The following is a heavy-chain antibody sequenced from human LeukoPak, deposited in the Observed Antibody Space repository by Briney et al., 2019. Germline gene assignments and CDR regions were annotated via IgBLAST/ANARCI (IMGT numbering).Heavy chain of an antibody. V-gene: IGHV3-20*04. CDR2: LNWNGAGT. D-gene: IGHD2-21*02. J-gene: IGHJ4*02. CDR3: AREETCGGDCYYFDC. CDR1: GFTFDAYG. Sequence: GGSLRLSCAASGFTFDAYGMSWVRQAPGKGLEWVSSLNWNGAGTSYVDSVKDRFTISRDNAKNSLYLQMNSLRAEDTAFYYCAREETCGGDCYYFDCWGQGILVTVSS.